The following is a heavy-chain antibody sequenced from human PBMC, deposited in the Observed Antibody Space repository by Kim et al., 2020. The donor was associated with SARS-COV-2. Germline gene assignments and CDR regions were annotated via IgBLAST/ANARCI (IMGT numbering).Heavy chain of an antibody. J-gene: IGHJ6*02. Sequence: VYAVSVKSRITINPDTSKNQFSLQLNSVTPEDTAVYYCARVPYSSGGMDVWGQGTTVTVSS. D-gene: IGHD6-19*01. V-gene: IGHV6-1*01. CDR3: ARVPYSSGGMDV.